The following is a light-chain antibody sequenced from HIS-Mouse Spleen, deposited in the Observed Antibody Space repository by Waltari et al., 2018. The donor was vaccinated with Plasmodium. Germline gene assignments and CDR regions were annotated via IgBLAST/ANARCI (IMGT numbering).Light chain of an antibody. CDR1: QGIRND. CDR3: LQDYNYPYT. CDR2: AAS. J-gene: IGKJ2*01. V-gene: IGKV1-6*01. Sequence: AIQMTQSPSSLSASVGDRVTITCRASQGIRNDLGWYQQKQGKAPKLLISAASSLQSGVPSRFSGSGSSTDFTLTISSLQPEDFATYYCLQDYNYPYTFGQGTKLEIK.